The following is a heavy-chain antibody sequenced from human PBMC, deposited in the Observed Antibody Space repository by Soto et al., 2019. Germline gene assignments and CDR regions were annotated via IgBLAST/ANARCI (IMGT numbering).Heavy chain of an antibody. V-gene: IGHV4-39*01. J-gene: IGHJ5*02. CDR2: IYYSGST. Sequence: TSETLFLTCTVSGGSISSSSYYWGWIRQPPGKGLEWIGSIYYSGSTYYNPSLKSGVTISVDPSKNQFSLKRSSVSAADTAVYYCAGQEGGSGWTKQNWFDPWGQGTLVTVSS. CDR3: AGQEGGSGWTKQNWFDP. D-gene: IGHD6-19*01. CDR1: GGSISSSSYY.